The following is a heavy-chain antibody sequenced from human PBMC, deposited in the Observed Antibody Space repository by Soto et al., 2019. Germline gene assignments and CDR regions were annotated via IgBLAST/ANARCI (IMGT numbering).Heavy chain of an antibody. CDR1: GLISSKDA. J-gene: IGHJ4*02. V-gene: IGHV3-23*01. D-gene: IGHD2-15*01. Sequence: EVQLLESGGGLVQPGGSLRLSCAASGLISSKDAMSWVRQAPGKGLEWVSGVSGSGDSTYYADSVKGRFTISRDNSKNTGYLQMNTLRAEDSAVYYCTKESAASFDSWGQGTLVTVSS. CDR2: VSGSGDST. CDR3: TKESAASFDS.